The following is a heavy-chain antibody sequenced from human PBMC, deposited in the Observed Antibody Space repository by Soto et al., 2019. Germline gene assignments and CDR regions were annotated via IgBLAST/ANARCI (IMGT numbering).Heavy chain of an antibody. Sequence: SETLSLTCTVSGGSISDHYYMWIRQSPGKGLEYIGYIHNGGSTNYNPSLKSRVIISVDTSKNQFSLKLSSVTAADTAVYYCARGSYYYDSSGYYHYWGQGTLVTVSS. CDR2: IHNGGST. J-gene: IGHJ4*02. CDR1: GGSISDHY. D-gene: IGHD3-22*01. V-gene: IGHV4-59*08. CDR3: ARGSYYYDSSGYYHY.